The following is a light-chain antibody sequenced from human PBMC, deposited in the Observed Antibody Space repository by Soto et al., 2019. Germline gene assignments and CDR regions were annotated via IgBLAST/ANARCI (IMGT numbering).Light chain of an antibody. CDR1: QDVRKY. V-gene: IGKV1-33*01. Sequence: DIQMTQSPSSLSASVGDRVTITCQASQDVRKYLSWYQQKARKAPKLLIYDASNLETGVPSRFSGSGSGTDFTFTISSLQPEDIATYYCQQYDNIPYTFGQGTKVDIK. CDR2: DAS. J-gene: IGKJ2*01. CDR3: QQYDNIPYT.